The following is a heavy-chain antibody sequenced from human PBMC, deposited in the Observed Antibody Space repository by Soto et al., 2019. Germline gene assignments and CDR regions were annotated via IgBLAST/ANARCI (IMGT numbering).Heavy chain of an antibody. D-gene: IGHD6-6*01. V-gene: IGHV4-39*01. CDR2: IYHTGIT. CDR3: ARLSIATRIYYYYGMDV. CDR1: GGSISSSDYY. Sequence: SETLSLTCTVSGGSISSSDYYWGWIRQTPGKELEWIGTIYHTGITYYNPSLKSRVTMSIDTATNQFSLRMFSVTAADTAVFFCARLSIATRIYYYYGMDVWGRGTTVTVSS. J-gene: IGHJ6*02.